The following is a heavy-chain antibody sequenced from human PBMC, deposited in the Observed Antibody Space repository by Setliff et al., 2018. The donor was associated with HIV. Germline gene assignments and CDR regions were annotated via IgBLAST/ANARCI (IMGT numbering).Heavy chain of an antibody. J-gene: IGHJ5*02. V-gene: IGHV4-59*06. Sequence: SETLSLTCTVSGGSISSYYWSWVRQHPGKGLEWLGYIYYSGTTYYNPSLKSRVTISVDTSKNQFSLNLRSVTAADTAVYYCASWGRARRANHNFWSGSSWFDPWGQGILVTVSS. CDR2: IYYSGTT. CDR1: GGSISSYY. CDR3: ASWGRARRANHNFWSGSSWFDP. D-gene: IGHD3-3*01.